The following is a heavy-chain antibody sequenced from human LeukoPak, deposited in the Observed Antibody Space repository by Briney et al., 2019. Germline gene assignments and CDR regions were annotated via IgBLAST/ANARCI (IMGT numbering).Heavy chain of an antibody. CDR3: ATGITVAGKLYFDY. J-gene: IGHJ4*02. D-gene: IGHD6-19*01. CDR2: INSDGSST. Sequence: PGGSLRLSCAASGFTFSSYWMHWVRQAPGKGLVWVSRINSDGSSTSYADSVKGRFTISRDNAKNTLYLQMNSLRAEDTAVYYCATGITVAGKLYFDYWGQGTLVTVS. CDR1: GFTFSSYW. V-gene: IGHV3-74*01.